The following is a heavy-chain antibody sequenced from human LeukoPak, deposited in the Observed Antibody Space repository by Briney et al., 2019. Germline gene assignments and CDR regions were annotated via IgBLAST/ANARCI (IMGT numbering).Heavy chain of an antibody. CDR1: GFTFSSYW. CDR3: ARGGSPSDY. D-gene: IGHD3-16*01. Sequence: GGSLRLSCAASGFTFSSYWMHWVRQRPGKGLVWVSRIHLDGRTTNYADSVKSRFTISRDNAKNTLSLEMNSLRPEDTAVYYCARGGSPSDYWGQGTLVSVSS. CDR2: IHLDGRTT. V-gene: IGHV3-74*01. J-gene: IGHJ4*02.